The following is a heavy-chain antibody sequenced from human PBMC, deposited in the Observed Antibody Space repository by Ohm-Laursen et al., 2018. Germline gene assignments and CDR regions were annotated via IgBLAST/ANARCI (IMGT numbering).Heavy chain of an antibody. CDR3: GRIGYKSSAFDY. Sequence: SLRLSCAASGFTFSNYGMHWVRQAPGKGLEWVANIKEDGSTKYYLDSVKGRFTISRENAENSLYLQMNSLRVEDTAVYYCGRIGYKSSAFDYWGQGTLVTVPS. D-gene: IGHD3-22*01. J-gene: IGHJ4*02. CDR2: IKEDGSTK. V-gene: IGHV3-7*01. CDR1: GFTFSNYG.